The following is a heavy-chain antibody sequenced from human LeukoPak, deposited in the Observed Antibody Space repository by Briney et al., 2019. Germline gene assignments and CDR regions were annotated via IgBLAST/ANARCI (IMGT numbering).Heavy chain of an antibody. J-gene: IGHJ4*02. Sequence: GGSLRLSCAASGFTFSNAWMTWVRHAPGKGLEWVSGISWNSGSIGYADSVKGRFTISRDNAKNSLYLQMNSLRAEDTALYYCAKDISPSNDYGGNFDYWGQGTLVTVSS. CDR1: GFTFSNAW. CDR3: AKDISPSNDYGGNFDY. V-gene: IGHV3-9*01. D-gene: IGHD4-23*01. CDR2: ISWNSGSI.